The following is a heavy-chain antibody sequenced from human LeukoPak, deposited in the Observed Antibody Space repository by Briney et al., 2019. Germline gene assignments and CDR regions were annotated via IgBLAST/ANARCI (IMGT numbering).Heavy chain of an antibody. V-gene: IGHV4-4*02. CDR3: ARDSGSGSYYGMDV. D-gene: IGHD3-10*01. CDR1: GGSISSSNW. CDR2: IYHSGST. J-gene: IGHJ6*04. Sequence: PSETLSLTCAVPGGSISSSNWWSWVRQPPGKGLEWIGEIYHSGSTNYNPSLKSRVTISVDKSKNQFSLKLSSATAADTAVYYCARDSGSGSYYGMDVWGKGTTVTVSS.